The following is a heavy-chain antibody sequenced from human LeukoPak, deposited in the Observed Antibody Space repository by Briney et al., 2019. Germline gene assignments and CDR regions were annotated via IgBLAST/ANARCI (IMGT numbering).Heavy chain of an antibody. CDR2: INFNSGHT. J-gene: IGHJ4*02. CDR1: GYTFTSYD. Sequence: GASVPVSCKASGYTFTSYDINWVRQATGQGLEWMGWINFNSGHTDYAQKFQGRVTITRNNSIRTAYMELSRLGSEDTAVYYCARSYYYDNRGYFPSDYWGQGTLVTVSS. CDR3: ARSYYYDNRGYFPSDY. V-gene: IGHV1-8*03. D-gene: IGHD3-22*01.